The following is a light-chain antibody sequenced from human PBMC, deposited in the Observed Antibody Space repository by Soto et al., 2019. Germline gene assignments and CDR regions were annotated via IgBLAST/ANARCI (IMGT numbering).Light chain of an antibody. J-gene: IGLJ3*02. V-gene: IGLV2-11*01. Sequence: QSVLTQPRSVSGSPGQSVTISCTGTSSDVGGYNYVSWYQQHPGKAPKLMIYDVSKRPSGVPDRFSGSKSGNTASLTISGLQGEDEADYYCCSYAGSYLWVFGGGTKLTVL. CDR3: CSYAGSYLWV. CDR2: DVS. CDR1: SSDVGGYNY.